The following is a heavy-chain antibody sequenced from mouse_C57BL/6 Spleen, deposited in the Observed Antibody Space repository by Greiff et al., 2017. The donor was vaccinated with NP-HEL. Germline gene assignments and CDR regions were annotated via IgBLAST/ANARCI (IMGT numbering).Heavy chain of an antibody. Sequence: QVQLQQPGAELVKPGASVKLSCKASGYTFTSYWMHWVKQRPGQGLEWIGMIHPNSGSTNYNEKFKSKATLTVDKSSSTAYMQLSSLTSEDSAVYYCAREGLLSAWFAYWGQGTLVTVSA. V-gene: IGHV1-64*01. D-gene: IGHD2-1*01. CDR2: IHPNSGST. CDR3: AREGLLSAWFAY. CDR1: GYTFTSYW. J-gene: IGHJ3*01.